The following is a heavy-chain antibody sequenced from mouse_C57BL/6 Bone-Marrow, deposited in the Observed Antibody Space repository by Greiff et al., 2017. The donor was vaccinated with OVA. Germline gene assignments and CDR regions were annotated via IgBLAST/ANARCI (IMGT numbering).Heavy chain of an antibody. D-gene: IGHD3-2*02. CDR2: INPSTGGT. V-gene: IGHV1-42*01. CDR1: GYSFTGYY. J-gene: IGHJ3*01. CDR3: ARGLLDSSGYSWFAY. Sequence: VHVKQSGPELVKPGASVKISCKASGYSFTGYYMNWVKQSPEKSLEWIGEINPSTGGTTYNQKFKAKATLTVDKSSSTAYMQLKSLTSEDSAVYYCARGLLDSSGYSWFAYWGQGTLVTVSA.